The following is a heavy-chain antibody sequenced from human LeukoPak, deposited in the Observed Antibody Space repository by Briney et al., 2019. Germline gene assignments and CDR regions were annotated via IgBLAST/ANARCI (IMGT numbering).Heavy chain of an antibody. CDR2: IIPILGIA. J-gene: IGHJ6*02. Sequence: SVKVSFKASGGTFSSYAISWVRQAPGQGLEWMGRIIPILGIANYAQKFQGRVTITADKSTSTAYMELSSLRSEDTAVYYCARSHVDTAMDYGMDVWGQGTTVTVSS. D-gene: IGHD5-18*01. CDR1: GGTFSSYA. V-gene: IGHV1-69*04. CDR3: ARSHVDTAMDYGMDV.